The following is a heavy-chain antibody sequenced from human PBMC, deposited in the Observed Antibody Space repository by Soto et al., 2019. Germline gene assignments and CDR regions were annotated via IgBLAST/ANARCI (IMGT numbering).Heavy chain of an antibody. Sequence: GASVKVSCKASGYTFTSYGISWVRQAPGQGLEWMGWISAYNGNTNYAQKLQGRVTMTTDTSTSTAYMELRSLRSDGTAVYYCARDPAPLSSSSRYYGMDVWGQGTTVTVSS. V-gene: IGHV1-18*01. D-gene: IGHD6-13*01. J-gene: IGHJ6*02. CDR2: ISAYNGNT. CDR1: GYTFTSYG. CDR3: ARDPAPLSSSSRYYGMDV.